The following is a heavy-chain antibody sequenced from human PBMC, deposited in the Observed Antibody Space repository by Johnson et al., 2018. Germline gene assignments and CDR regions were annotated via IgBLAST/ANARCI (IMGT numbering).Heavy chain of an antibody. J-gene: IGHJ6*02. D-gene: IGHD4-11*01. CDR3: AKAYSLWTHGDYYYGRDV. CDR2: IRGKGDRP. CDR1: GFPFTSYA. Sequence: VQLVQSGGGLVQPGGSLRLSCAASGFPFTSYAMSWVRQSPGEGLEWVSAIRGKGDRPYYVDSVKGRFTISRENSKNTLYLQMNSLRAEDTAKYYCAKAYSLWTHGDYYYGRDVWGQGTTVTVSS. V-gene: IGHV3-23*04.